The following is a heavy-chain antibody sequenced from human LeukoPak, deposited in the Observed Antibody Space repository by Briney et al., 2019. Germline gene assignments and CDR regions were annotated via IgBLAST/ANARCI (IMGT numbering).Heavy chain of an antibody. D-gene: IGHD3-10*01. CDR1: GFTFSSYA. Sequence: PGGSLRLSCAASGFTFSSYAMTWVRQAPGKGLEWVSSISGSGGGTYYADSVKGRFTISRDNSKNTLYLQMNSLRAEDTALYYCARARPLVRGVPYYFDYWGQGTLVTVSS. CDR3: ARARPLVRGVPYYFDY. V-gene: IGHV3-23*01. J-gene: IGHJ4*02. CDR2: ISGSGGGT.